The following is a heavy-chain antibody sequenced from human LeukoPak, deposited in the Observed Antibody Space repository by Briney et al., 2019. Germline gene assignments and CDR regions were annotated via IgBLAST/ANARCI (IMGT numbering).Heavy chain of an antibody. Sequence: GGSLRLSCAASGFTFSSYSMNWVRQAPGKGLEWVSAISGSGGSTYYADSVKGRFTISRDNSKNTLYLQMNSLRAEDTAVYYCAKSTYSNYAHWFDPWGQGTLVTVSS. D-gene: IGHD4-4*01. CDR2: ISGSGGST. CDR3: AKSTYSNYAHWFDP. V-gene: IGHV3-23*01. J-gene: IGHJ5*02. CDR1: GFTFSSYS.